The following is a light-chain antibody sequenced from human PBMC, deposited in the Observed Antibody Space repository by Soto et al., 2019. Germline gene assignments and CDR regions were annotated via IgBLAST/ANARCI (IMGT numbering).Light chain of an antibody. CDR1: QSVSSY. CDR3: QQRGNWPRT. V-gene: IGKV3-11*01. CDR2: DAS. Sequence: EIVLTQSPATLSLSPGERATLSCRASQSVSSYLAWYQQKPGQAPRLLIYDASNRATVIPARFSGSGSGTDFTLTISSLEPEDFAVYYCQQRGNWPRTFGQGTKLEIK. J-gene: IGKJ2*01.